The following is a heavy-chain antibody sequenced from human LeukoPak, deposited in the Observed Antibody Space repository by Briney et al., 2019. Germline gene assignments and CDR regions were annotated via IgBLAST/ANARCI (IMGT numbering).Heavy chain of an antibody. CDR2: IYTSGST. J-gene: IGHJ4*02. Sequence: PSETLSLTCTVSGRSISSGSYYWSWIRQPAGKGLEWIGRIYTSGSTNYNPSLKSRVTISVDTSKNQFSLKLSSVTAADTAVYYCAREYYDFWSGKPTYFDYWGQGTLVTVSS. D-gene: IGHD3-3*01. CDR3: AREYYDFWSGKPTYFDY. V-gene: IGHV4-61*02. CDR1: GRSISSGSYY.